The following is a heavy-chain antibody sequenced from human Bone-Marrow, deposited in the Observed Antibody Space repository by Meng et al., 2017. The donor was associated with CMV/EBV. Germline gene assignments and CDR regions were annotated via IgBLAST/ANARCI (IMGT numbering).Heavy chain of an antibody. CDR2: ISYDGSNK. V-gene: IGHV3-30-3*01. J-gene: IGHJ4*02. CDR1: GFTFSSYA. CDR3: AKDSYDYGGY. D-gene: IGHD4-17*01. Sequence: GESLKIPCAASGFTFSSYAMHWVRQAPGKGLEWVAVISYDGSNKYYAESVKGRFTISRDNSKNTLYLQMNSLRAEDKAVHDCAKDSYDYGGYWGQGTLVTVSS.